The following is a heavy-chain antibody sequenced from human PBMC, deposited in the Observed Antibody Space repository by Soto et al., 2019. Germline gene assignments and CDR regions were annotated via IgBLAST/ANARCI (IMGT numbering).Heavy chain of an antibody. V-gene: IGHV1-46*01. CDR1: GYSFTSHV. CDR3: ARSSGGNFGIIIEGSNWFDP. CDR2: INPHGGST. J-gene: IGHJ5*02. Sequence: ASVKVSCKASGYSFTSHVIHWVRQAPGQGLEWMGVINPHGGSTKYAQKFQGRVTMTRDTSRSTVYMELRSLRSDDTAIYYCARSSGGNFGIIIEGSNWFDPWGQGTLVTVSS. D-gene: IGHD3-3*01.